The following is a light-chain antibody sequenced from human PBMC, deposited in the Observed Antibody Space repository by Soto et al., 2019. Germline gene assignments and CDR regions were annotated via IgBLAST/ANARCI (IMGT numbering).Light chain of an antibody. CDR1: QSVSSY. Sequence: EIVLTQSPATLSLSPGERATLSCRASQSVSSYLAWYQQKPGQAPRLLIYDASNRATGIPARFSGSGSGTALTLPIISIEHADFAVYYCQQRSNWRGITFGPGTKVDIK. V-gene: IGKV3-11*01. J-gene: IGKJ3*01. CDR2: DAS. CDR3: QQRSNWRGIT.